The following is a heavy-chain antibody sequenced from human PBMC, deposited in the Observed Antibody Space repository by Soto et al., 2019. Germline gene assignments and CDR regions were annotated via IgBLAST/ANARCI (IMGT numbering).Heavy chain of an antibody. CDR1: GGTLSSFITYP. V-gene: IGHV1-69*06. CDR3: ARRDTSGFLRYFDT. Sequence: QVQLVQSGPEVKKPGSSVKVSCKTSGGTLSSFITYPINWVRQAPGQGPEWMGGIVPNVGTVNYAQRCQGRVTIPADKSTGTSYMELNYLRSEDTALYYGARRDTSGFLRYFDTYGQGTLVTV. J-gene: IGHJ4*02. D-gene: IGHD3-3*01. CDR2: IVPNVGTV.